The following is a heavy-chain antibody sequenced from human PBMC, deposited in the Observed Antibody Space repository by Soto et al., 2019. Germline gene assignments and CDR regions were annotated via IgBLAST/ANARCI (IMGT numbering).Heavy chain of an antibody. CDR3: ARDIHDSSGNTRPKSMDV. Sequence: VASVKVSCKASGGTFSSYAISWVRQAPGQGLEWMGGIIPIFGTANYAQKFQGRVTITADESTSTAYMELSSLRSEDTAVYYCARDIHDSSGNTRPKSMDVWGQGTTVTVSS. J-gene: IGHJ6*02. CDR2: IIPIFGTA. CDR1: GGTFSSYA. V-gene: IGHV1-69*13. D-gene: IGHD3-22*01.